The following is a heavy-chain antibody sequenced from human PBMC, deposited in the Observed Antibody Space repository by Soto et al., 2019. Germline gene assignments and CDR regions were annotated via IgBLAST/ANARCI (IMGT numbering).Heavy chain of an antibody. CDR2: ISYDGSNK. V-gene: IGHV3-30-3*01. Sequence: QVQLVESVGGVVQPGRSLRLSCAASGFTFSSYAMHWVRQAPGKGLEWVAVISYDGSNKYYADSVKGRFTISRDNSKNTLYLQLNSLRAEDTAVYYCARGRYRILVGATGYWGQGTLVTVSS. J-gene: IGHJ4*02. CDR3: ARGRYRILVGATGY. CDR1: GFTFSSYA. D-gene: IGHD1-26*01.